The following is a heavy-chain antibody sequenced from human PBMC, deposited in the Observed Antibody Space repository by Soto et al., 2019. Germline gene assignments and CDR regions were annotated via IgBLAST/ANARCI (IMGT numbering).Heavy chain of an antibody. CDR1: GFTVSSKY. J-gene: IGHJ6*03. CDR3: AGDDILCSGGSYYGGRMDV. D-gene: IGHD2-15*01. CDR2: IQSGGTT. V-gene: IGHV3-66*01. Sequence: EVQLVESGGGLVQPGGSLRLSCAASGFTVSSKYMSWVRQAPGKGLEWVALIQSGGTTYYADSVKGRFTISRDTSKNMMPLKMESLRAEGPAVYYCAGDDILCSGGSYYGGRMDVWGKGTTVTVSS.